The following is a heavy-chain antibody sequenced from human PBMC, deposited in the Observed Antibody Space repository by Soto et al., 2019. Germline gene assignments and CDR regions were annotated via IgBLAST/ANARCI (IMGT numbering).Heavy chain of an antibody. V-gene: IGHV1-69*13. D-gene: IGHD6-13*01. CDR1: GGTFSSYA. J-gene: IGHJ4*02. CDR2: IIPIFGTA. Sequence: SVKVSCKASGGTFSSYAISWVRQAPGQGLEWMGGIIPIFGTANYAQKFQGRVTITADESTSTAYMELSSLRSEDTAVYYCARWGQQLTPRLSSFDYWGQGTLVTVSS. CDR3: ARWGQQLTPRLSSFDY.